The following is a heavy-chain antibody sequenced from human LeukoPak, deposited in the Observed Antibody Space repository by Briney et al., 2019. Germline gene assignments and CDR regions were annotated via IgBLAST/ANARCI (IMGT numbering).Heavy chain of an antibody. CDR2: ISSSSRYI. D-gene: IGHD6-19*01. V-gene: IGHV3-21*01. Sequence: GGSLRLSCAASGFTFTFYSMNWVRQAPGKGLEWVSSISSSSRYIYYSDSLKGRFTISRDNAKNSLYLQMNSLRAEDTAVYYCAKDFSSGWLFDYWGQGTLVTVSS. J-gene: IGHJ4*02. CDR1: GFTFTFYS. CDR3: AKDFSSGWLFDY.